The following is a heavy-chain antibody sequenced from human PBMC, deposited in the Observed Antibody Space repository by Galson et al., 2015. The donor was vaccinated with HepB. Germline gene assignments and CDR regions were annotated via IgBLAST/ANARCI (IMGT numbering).Heavy chain of an antibody. J-gene: IGHJ5*02. CDR1: GLTLSYYT. CDR2: ISSGSENI. CDR3: ARIASGTLAWFDP. Sequence: SLRLECAGSGLTLSYYTMNWVRQAPGKGLEWVSSISSGSENIYYSASVTGRFTVARDYANKSLYLQMNSLRAEDSAVYYFARIASGTLAWFDPWGHGTLVTVSS. V-gene: IGHV3-21*01. D-gene: IGHD6-13*01.